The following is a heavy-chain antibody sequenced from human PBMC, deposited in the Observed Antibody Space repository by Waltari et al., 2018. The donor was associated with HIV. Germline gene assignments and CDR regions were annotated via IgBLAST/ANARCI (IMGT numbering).Heavy chain of an antibody. CDR3: ARDRARTTDYYYYGMDV. CDR2: INTNSGGT. CDR1: GYTFTGYY. D-gene: IGHD1-7*01. Sequence: QVQLVQSGAEVKKPGASVKVSCKASGYTFTGYYMPWVRQAPGQGLEWMGWINTNSGGTNYAQKFQGRVTMTRDTSISTVYMELSRLRSDDTAVYYCARDRARTTDYYYYGMDVWGQGTTVTVSS. V-gene: IGHV1-2*02. J-gene: IGHJ6*02.